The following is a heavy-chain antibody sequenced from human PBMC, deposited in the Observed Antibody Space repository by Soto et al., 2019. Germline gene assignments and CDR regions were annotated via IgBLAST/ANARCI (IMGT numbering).Heavy chain of an antibody. D-gene: IGHD2-15*01. CDR1: GFTFNNYI. CDR2: IAGSFGTT. V-gene: IGHV3-23*01. J-gene: IGHJ4*02. Sequence: EVQLLESGGGLVQPGGSLRLSCAASGFTFNNYIMSWVRQAPGKGLEWVSTIAGSFGTTAYADSVKGRFTISRDNSQNTLFLQLTSLRAEDSAIYDCAKDPPDRMYYFQHWGQGTPVTVSS. CDR3: AKDPPDRMYYFQH.